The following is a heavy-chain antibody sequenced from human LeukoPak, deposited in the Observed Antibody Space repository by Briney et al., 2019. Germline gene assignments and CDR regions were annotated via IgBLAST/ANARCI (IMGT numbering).Heavy chain of an antibody. CDR2: INHSGST. D-gene: IGHD3-10*01. CDR3: ARAPRYYYGSGSYRGNWFDP. Sequence: PSETLSLTCAVYGGSFSGYYWSWIRQPPGKGLEWIGEINHSGSTNYNPSLKSRVTISVDTSKNQFSLKQSSVTAADTAVYYCARAPRYYYGSGSYRGNWFDPWGQGTLVTVSS. CDR1: GGSFSGYY. J-gene: IGHJ5*02. V-gene: IGHV4-34*01.